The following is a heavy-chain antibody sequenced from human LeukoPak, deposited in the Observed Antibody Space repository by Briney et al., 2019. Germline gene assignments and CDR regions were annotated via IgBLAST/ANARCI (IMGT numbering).Heavy chain of an antibody. CDR3: ATRGPWFGELFDYYYYYYGMDA. Sequence: GGSLRLSCAASGFTVSSNYMSWVRQAPGKGLEWVSVIYSGGSTYYADSVKGRFTISRDNSKNTLYLQMNSLRAEDTAVYYCATRGPWFGELFDYYYYYYGMDAWGQGTTVTVSS. D-gene: IGHD3-10*01. V-gene: IGHV3-66*01. CDR2: IYSGGST. CDR1: GFTVSSNY. J-gene: IGHJ6*02.